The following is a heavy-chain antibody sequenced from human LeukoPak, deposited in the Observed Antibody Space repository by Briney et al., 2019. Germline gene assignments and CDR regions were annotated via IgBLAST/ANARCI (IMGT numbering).Heavy chain of an antibody. CDR3: ASSMDYYDSSGYYAFDY. CDR1: GFTFSSYS. J-gene: IGHJ4*02. CDR2: ISSGSSYI. V-gene: IGHV3-21*01. D-gene: IGHD3-22*01. Sequence: GGSLRLSCAASGFTFSSYSMNWVRQAPGKGLEWVSSISSGSSYIYYADSVKGRFTISRDNAKNSLYLQMNSLRAEDTAVYYCASSMDYYDSSGYYAFDYWGQGTLVTVSS.